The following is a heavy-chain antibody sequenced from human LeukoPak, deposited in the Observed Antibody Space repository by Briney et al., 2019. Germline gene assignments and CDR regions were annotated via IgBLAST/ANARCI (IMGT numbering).Heavy chain of an antibody. J-gene: IGHJ3*02. CDR3: ARVGFGGRDHALDI. D-gene: IGHD3-10*01. V-gene: IGHV4-4*07. CDR1: GGSISSYY. CDR2: LDTSGST. Sequence: SETLSLTCTVSGGSISSYYWSWIRQPAGKGLEWIGRLDTSGSTNDNPPLKSRVKMSIDMSKNQFSLKLSSVTAADTAVYYCARVGFGGRDHALDIWGQGTLVTVSS.